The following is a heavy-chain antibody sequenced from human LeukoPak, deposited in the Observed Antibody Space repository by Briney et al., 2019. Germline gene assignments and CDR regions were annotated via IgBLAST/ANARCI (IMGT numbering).Heavy chain of an antibody. CDR2: INPNSGGT. V-gene: IGHV1-2*06. D-gene: IGHD1-26*01. J-gene: IGHJ3*02. CDR3: ARDKYSGNDAFDI. Sequence: ASVKVSCKASGYTFTGYYMHWARQAPGQGLEWMGRINPNSGGTNYAQKFQGRVTMTRDTSISTAYMELSRLRSDDTAVYYCARDKYSGNDAFDIWGQGTMVTVSS. CDR1: GYTFTGYY.